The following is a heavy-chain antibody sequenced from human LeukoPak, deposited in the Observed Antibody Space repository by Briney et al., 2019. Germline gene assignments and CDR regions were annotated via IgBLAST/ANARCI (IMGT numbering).Heavy chain of an antibody. Sequence: PGGSLRLSCAASGFTFSSYWMIWVRQAPGKGLEWVANIKQDGSEKYYVDSVKGRFTISRDKAKNSLYLQMNSLRAEDTAVYYCAKNYGSGKYYFDFWGQGTLVTVSS. V-gene: IGHV3-7*01. CDR2: IKQDGSEK. J-gene: IGHJ4*02. CDR1: GFTFSSYW. D-gene: IGHD3-10*01. CDR3: AKNYGSGKYYFDF.